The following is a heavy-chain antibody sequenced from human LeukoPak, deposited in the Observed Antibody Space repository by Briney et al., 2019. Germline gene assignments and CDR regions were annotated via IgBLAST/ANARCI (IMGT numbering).Heavy chain of an antibody. CDR2: INPNSGGT. CDR3: ARVGFCSGGLCPYYFDY. Sequence: ASVKVSCKASGYTFTDYYMHWVRQAPGQGLEWMGWINPNSGGTSFAQKFQGRVTMTRDTSISTAYMELSRLRSDDTAVYYCARVGFCSGGLCPYYFDYWGQGTLVTVSS. V-gene: IGHV1-2*02. J-gene: IGHJ4*02. D-gene: IGHD2-15*01. CDR1: GYTFTDYY.